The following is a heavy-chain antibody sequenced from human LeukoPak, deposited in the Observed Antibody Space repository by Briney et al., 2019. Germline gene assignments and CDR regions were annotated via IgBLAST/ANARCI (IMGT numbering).Heavy chain of an antibody. CDR3: ARDNRRFLEWPDAFDI. CDR1: GFTFSSYG. Sequence: GRSLRLSCAASGFTFSSYGMHWVRQAPGNGLEWVAVIWYDGSNKYYADSVKGRFTISRDNSKNTLYLQMNSLRAEDTAVYYCARDNRRFLEWPDAFDIWGQGTMVTVSS. D-gene: IGHD3-3*01. V-gene: IGHV3-33*01. J-gene: IGHJ3*02. CDR2: IWYDGSNK.